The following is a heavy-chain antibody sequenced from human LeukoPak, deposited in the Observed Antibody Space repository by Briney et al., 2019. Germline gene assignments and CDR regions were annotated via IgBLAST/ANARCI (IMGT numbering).Heavy chain of an antibody. CDR3: AKGVAAAGLSKNAFDI. CDR1: GFTFSSYG. D-gene: IGHD6-13*01. CDR2: ISGSGGST. J-gene: IGHJ3*02. V-gene: IGHV3-23*01. Sequence: GGTLRLSCAASGFTFSSYGMSWVRQAPGKGLEWVSAISGSGGSTYYADSVKGRFTISRDNSKNTLYLQMNTLRAEDTALYYCAKGVAAAGLSKNAFDIWGQGTMVTVSS.